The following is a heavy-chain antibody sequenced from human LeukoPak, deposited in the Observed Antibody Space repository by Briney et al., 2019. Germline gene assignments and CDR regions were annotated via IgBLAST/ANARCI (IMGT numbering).Heavy chain of an antibody. V-gene: IGHV3-23*01. J-gene: IGHJ4*02. CDR2: ISGSGGST. CDR1: GFTFSSYA. Sequence: PGGSLRLSCAASGFTFSSYAMSWVRQAPGKGLEWVSAISGSGGSTYYADSVKGRFTISRDNSKNTLYLQMNSLRAEDTAVYYCAKDKGERWLQFHYFDYWGQGTLVTVSS. CDR3: AKDKGERWLQFHYFDY. D-gene: IGHD5-24*01.